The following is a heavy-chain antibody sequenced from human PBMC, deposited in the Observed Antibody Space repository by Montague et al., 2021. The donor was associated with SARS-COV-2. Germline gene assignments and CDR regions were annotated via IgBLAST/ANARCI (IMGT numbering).Heavy chain of an antibody. J-gene: IGHJ4*02. CDR3: ARVAGGYYHDSSAYFDY. CDR2: INQSGST. CDR1: GGSFSGYY. V-gene: IGHV4-34*01. D-gene: IGHD3-22*01. Sequence: SETLSLTCAVYGGSFSGYYWSWIRQPPGKGREWIGEINQSGSTNYNPSLKSRVTLSVDTSKKQFSLKLSSLTAADTAVYYCARVAGGYYHDSSAYFDYWGQGSLVTVSS.